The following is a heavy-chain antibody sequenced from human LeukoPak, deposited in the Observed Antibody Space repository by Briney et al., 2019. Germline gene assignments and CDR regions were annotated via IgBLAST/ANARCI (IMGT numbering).Heavy chain of an antibody. CDR1: GYTFTSYA. V-gene: IGHV1-3*01. CDR2: INAGNGNT. D-gene: IGHD3-9*01. J-gene: IGHJ4*02. Sequence: ASVKVSCKASGYTFTSYAMHWVRQAPGQRLEWMGWINAGNGNTKYSQKFQGRVTITRDTSASTAYMELSSLRSEDTAVYYCARGLRYFDWLLDYWGQGTLVTVSS. CDR3: ARGLRYFDWLLDY.